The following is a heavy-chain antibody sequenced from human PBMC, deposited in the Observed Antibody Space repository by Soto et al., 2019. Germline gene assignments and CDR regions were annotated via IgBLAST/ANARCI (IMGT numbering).Heavy chain of an antibody. J-gene: IGHJ6*02. CDR2: IYSGGST. V-gene: IGHV4-61*01. Sequence: QVQLQESGPGLVKPSETLSLTCTVSGGFVNSDTHSWSWIRQTPGKRLEWIGFIYSGGSTKNPSLGSRVTMSVDTSKNQFSLKLRSVIVADTAVYHCARFVRSCSATTCSTRADVWGQGITVTVSS. D-gene: IGHD2-2*01. CDR3: ARFVRSCSATTCSTRADV. CDR1: GGFVNSDTHS.